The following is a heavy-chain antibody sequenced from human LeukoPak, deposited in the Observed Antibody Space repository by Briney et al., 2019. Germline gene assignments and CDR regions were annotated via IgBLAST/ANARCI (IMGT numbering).Heavy chain of an antibody. J-gene: IGHJ4*02. Sequence: GSLRLSCAASGFTFSSYAMSWVRQAPGKGLEWVSSISGSGGRTYYADSVKGRFTISRDNSKNTLYLQMNSLRAEETAVYYCAKGHIDDGGYYYFDYWGQGTLVTVSS. CDR2: ISGSGGRT. CDR1: GFTFSSYA. V-gene: IGHV3-23*01. CDR3: AKGHIDDGGYYYFDY. D-gene: IGHD3-22*01.